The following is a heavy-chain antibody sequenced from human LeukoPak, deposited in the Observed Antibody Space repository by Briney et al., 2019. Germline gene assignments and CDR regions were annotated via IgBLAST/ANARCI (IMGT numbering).Heavy chain of an antibody. CDR2: IIPIFGTA. CDR1: GGTFSSYA. V-gene: IGHV1-69*05. CDR3: ARETYCSSTSCCIY. D-gene: IGHD2-2*01. J-gene: IGHJ4*02. Sequence: GASVKVSCKASGGTFSSYAISWVRQAPGQGLEWMGGIIPIFGTANYAQKFQGRVTITTDESTSTAYMELSSLRSEDTAVYYCARETYCSSTSCCIYWGQGTLVTVSS.